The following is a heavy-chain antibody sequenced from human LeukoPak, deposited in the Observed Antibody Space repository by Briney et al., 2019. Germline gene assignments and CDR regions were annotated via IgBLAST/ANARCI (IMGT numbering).Heavy chain of an antibody. Sequence: PGGSLRLSCAASGFTFDDYGMSWVRQVPGKGLEWVSGINWYGGSTGNADSVKGRVTISRDNAKNSLYLQMNSLRGEDTALYYCARGGLIQRHAFDIWGQGTMVTVSS. D-gene: IGHD1-1*01. V-gene: IGHV3-20*04. J-gene: IGHJ3*02. CDR1: GFTFDDYG. CDR2: INWYGGST. CDR3: ARGGLIQRHAFDI.